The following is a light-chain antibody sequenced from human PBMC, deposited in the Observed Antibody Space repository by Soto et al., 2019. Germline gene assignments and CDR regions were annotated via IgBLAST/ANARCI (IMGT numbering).Light chain of an antibody. CDR3: QSYDSSLSGHWV. Sequence: QSVLTQPPSVSGAPGQTVTISCTGSSSNIGAGYDVHWYQQLPGTAPKLLIYANSNRPSGVPGRFSGSKSGTSASLAITGLQAEDEADYYCQSYDSSLSGHWVFGGGTKLTVL. CDR1: SSNIGAGYD. CDR2: ANS. J-gene: IGLJ3*02. V-gene: IGLV1-40*01.